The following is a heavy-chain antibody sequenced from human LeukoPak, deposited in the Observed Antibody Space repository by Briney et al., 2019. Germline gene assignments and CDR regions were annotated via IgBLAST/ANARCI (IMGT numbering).Heavy chain of an antibody. CDR3: ASASSHRTAAGGDY. D-gene: IGHD6-13*01. CDR1: VFTLSTYW. V-gene: IGHV3-74*01. CDR2: NNGYGGSR. J-gene: IGHJ4*02. Sequence: PGGSLILFCGASVFTLSTYWMHWVRQAPGKGLVWVSRNNGYGGSRNYAHSVKGRFTISRDNAKNTLYLQMSSLRVEDTAVYYCASASSHRTAAGGDYWGEGTLVTVST.